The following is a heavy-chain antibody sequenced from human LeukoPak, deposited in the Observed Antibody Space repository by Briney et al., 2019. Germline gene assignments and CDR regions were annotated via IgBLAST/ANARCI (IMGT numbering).Heavy chain of an antibody. CDR2: IYTSGST. Sequence: PSETPSLTCTVSGGSISSYYWSWIRQPAGKGLEWIGRIYTSGSTNYNPSLKSRVTMSVDTSKNQFSLKLSSVTAADTAVYYCARGFITMIVVERYGMDVWGQGTTVTVSS. J-gene: IGHJ6*02. CDR1: GGSISSYY. CDR3: ARGFITMIVVERYGMDV. V-gene: IGHV4-4*07. D-gene: IGHD3-22*01.